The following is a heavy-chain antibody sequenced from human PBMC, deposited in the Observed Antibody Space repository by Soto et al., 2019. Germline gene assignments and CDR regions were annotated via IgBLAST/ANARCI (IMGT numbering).Heavy chain of an antibody. D-gene: IGHD2-15*01. J-gene: IGHJ4*02. Sequence: TLSLTCTVSGGXISSGGYYWSWIRQHPGKGLEWIGYIYYSGSTYYNPSLKSRVTISVDTSKNQFSLKLSSVTAADTAVYYCARGSVVAATLFDYWGQGTLVTVSS. CDR2: IYYSGST. CDR3: ARGSVVAATLFDY. CDR1: GGXISSGGYY. V-gene: IGHV4-31*03.